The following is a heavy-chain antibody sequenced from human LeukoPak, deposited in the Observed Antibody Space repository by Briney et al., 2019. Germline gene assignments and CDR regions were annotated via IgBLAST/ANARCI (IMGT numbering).Heavy chain of an antibody. CDR2: ISSSSSTI. D-gene: IGHD6-19*01. Sequence: GGSLRLSCAASGFTFSSYAMSWVRQAPGKGLEWVSYISSSSSTIYYADSVKGRFTISRDNAKNSLYLQMNSLRAEDTAVYYCARVGRLVQDAFDIWGQGTMVTVSS. J-gene: IGHJ3*02. V-gene: IGHV3-48*01. CDR3: ARVGRLVQDAFDI. CDR1: GFTFSSYA.